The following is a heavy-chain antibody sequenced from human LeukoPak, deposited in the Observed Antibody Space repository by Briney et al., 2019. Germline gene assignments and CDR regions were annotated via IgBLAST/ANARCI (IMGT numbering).Heavy chain of an antibody. D-gene: IGHD6-13*01. CDR2: INSDGSTT. Sequence: HPGGSLRLSCAASGFTLSSYWMHWVRQAPGKGLVWVSRINSDGSTTNYADSVKGRFTISRDNAKNTLYLQMDSLRAGDTAVYYCARGPGYSSSWYGTDLWGQGALVTVSS. CDR3: ARGPGYSSSWYGTDL. V-gene: IGHV3-74*01. J-gene: IGHJ5*02. CDR1: GFTLSSYW.